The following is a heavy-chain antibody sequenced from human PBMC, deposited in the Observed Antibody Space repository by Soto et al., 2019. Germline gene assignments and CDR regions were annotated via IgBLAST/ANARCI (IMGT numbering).Heavy chain of an antibody. D-gene: IGHD3-22*01. V-gene: IGHV3-23*01. Sequence: PGGSLRLSCAASGFTFSSYAMGWVRQAPGKGLEWVSAISGSGGSTYYADSVKGRFTISRDNSKNTLYLQMNSLRAEDTAVYYCAKALYYDSSGPKTRLLFDYWGQGTLVTVSS. CDR2: ISGSGGST. J-gene: IGHJ4*02. CDR1: GFTFSSYA. CDR3: AKALYYDSSGPKTRLLFDY.